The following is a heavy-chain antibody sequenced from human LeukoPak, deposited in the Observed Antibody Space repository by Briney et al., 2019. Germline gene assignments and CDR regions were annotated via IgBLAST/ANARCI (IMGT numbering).Heavy chain of an antibody. CDR3: ALTGGRWLQFDY. CDR2: IIPIFGTA. CDR1: GGTFSSYA. V-gene: IGHV1-69*05. D-gene: IGHD5-24*01. J-gene: IGHJ4*02. Sequence: ASVKVSCKASGGTFSSYAISWVRQAPGQGLEWMGRIIPIFGTANYAQKFQGRVTITTDESTSTAYMALSSLRSEDTAVYYCALTGGRWLQFDYWGQGTLVTVSS.